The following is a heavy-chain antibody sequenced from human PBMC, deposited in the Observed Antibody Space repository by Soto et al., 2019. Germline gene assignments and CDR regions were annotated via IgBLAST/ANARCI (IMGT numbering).Heavy chain of an antibody. V-gene: IGHV1-18*01. D-gene: IGHD3-10*01. J-gene: IGHJ3*02. Sequence: QVQLVQSGAEVRKPGASVKVSCKASGYTFTHYGISWVRQALGQGLAWMGWISAFNGNTKYVENFQDRVTMTTDTSTNTSYLELRSLRSDDTAMYYCARVYGSGSYIAFDIWGQGTMVTVSS. CDR2: ISAFNGNT. CDR3: ARVYGSGSYIAFDI. CDR1: GYTFTHYG.